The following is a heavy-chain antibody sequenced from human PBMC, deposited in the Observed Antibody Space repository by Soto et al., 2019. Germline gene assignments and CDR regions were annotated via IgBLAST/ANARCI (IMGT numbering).Heavy chain of an antibody. J-gene: IGHJ6*03. Sequence: QVQLVQSGAEVKKPGASVKVSCKASGYTFTSYDINWVRQTTGQGLEWMGWMNPNSGNTGYAQKFQGRVTMTRNTSISTAYMELSSLRSEDTAVYYCAAGRRYFDWSEVDRDAQQNPANYYYYYYMDVWGKGTTVTVSS. CDR2: MNPNSGNT. V-gene: IGHV1-8*01. CDR1: GYTFTSYD. D-gene: IGHD3-9*01. CDR3: AAGRRYFDWSEVDRDAQQNPANYYYYYYMDV.